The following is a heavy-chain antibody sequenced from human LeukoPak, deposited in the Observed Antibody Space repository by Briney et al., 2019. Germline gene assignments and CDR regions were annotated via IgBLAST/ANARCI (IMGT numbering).Heavy chain of an antibody. CDR2: IQNGGST. CDR1: GFTFSSYA. Sequence: QPGGSLRLSCAASGFTFSSYAMSWVRQAPGKGLEWVSVIQNGGSTYYADSVKGRFTISRDNSKNTLFLQMNSLRAEDTAVYYCARGGAFDIWGQGTMVTVSS. CDR3: ARGGAFDI. J-gene: IGHJ3*02. V-gene: IGHV3-66*02.